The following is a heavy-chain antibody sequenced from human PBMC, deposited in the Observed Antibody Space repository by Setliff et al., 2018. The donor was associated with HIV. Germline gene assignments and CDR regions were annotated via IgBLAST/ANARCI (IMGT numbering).Heavy chain of an antibody. J-gene: IGHJ4*02. D-gene: IGHD3-10*01. V-gene: IGHV3-9*01. CDR2: ISWDSVYT. CDR3: AKRWRRFGELSPYDY. Sequence: PGGSLRLSCAGSGFTFDDYSMHWVRQVPGKGLEWVSGISWDSVYTLYADSVKGRFTISRDNAKNCLYLQMNSLRPEDTALYYCAKRWRRFGELSPYDYWGQGTQVTVSS. CDR1: GFTFDDYS.